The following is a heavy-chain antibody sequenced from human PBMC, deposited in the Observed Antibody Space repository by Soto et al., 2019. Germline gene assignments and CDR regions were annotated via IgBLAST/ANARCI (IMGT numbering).Heavy chain of an antibody. Sequence: QVQLQQWGAGLLKPSETLSLTCAVYGGSFSGYYWSWIRQPPGKGLEWIGEINHSGSTNYNPSLKSRVTISVHTSKSQFSLKMSSVTAADTAVYYCGRARRDYGSGSQKPDGWFDPWGQGTLVTVSS. CDR3: GRARRDYGSGSQKPDGWFDP. V-gene: IGHV4-34*01. J-gene: IGHJ5*02. CDR2: INHSGST. CDR1: GGSFSGYY. D-gene: IGHD3-10*01.